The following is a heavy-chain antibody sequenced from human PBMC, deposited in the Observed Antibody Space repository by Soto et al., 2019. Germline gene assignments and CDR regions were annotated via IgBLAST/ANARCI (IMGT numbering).Heavy chain of an antibody. J-gene: IGHJ6*02. CDR2: IYYSGST. V-gene: IGHV4-39*01. CDR1: GGSISSSSYY. CDR3: ARQGPPLDYYYYGMDV. Sequence: XTLSLTCTVSGGSISSSSYYWGWIRQPRGKGLEWIGIIYYSGSTYYNPSLKSRVTMSVYTSKNKFSLKLSSVTAEDTDVYYCARQGPPLDYYYYGMDVWGQGPTVTVSS.